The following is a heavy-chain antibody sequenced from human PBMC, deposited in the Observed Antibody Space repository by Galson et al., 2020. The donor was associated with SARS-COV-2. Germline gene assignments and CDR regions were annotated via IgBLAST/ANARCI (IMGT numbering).Heavy chain of an antibody. CDR3: ARDCDILTSVPDY. V-gene: IGHV1-18*01. Sequence: ASVKVSCKASGYKFNLYGINWVRQAPGQGLEWVGWISSYNGNTNYAPKFQGRVTMTTDTSTSTAYMELRSLRSDDTAVYYCARDCDILTSVPDYWGQGTLVTSPQ. J-gene: IGHJ4*02. CDR2: ISSYNGNT. CDR1: GYKFNLYG. D-gene: IGHD3-9*01.